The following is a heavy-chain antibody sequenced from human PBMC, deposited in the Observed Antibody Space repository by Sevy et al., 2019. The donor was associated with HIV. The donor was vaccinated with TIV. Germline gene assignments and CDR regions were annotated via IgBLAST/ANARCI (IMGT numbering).Heavy chain of an antibody. J-gene: IGHJ4*02. CDR1: GLTFSTYG. CDR2: ISYDGSHK. CDR3: AKNAGYSIHWCPGY. Sequence: GGSLRLSCAASGLTFSTYGMHWVRQAPGKGLEWVAVISYDGSHKYYADSVKGRFTISRDNSKNTLYLQMNSLRLEDTAVYYCAKNAGYSIHWCPGYWGQGTLVTVSS. D-gene: IGHD6-13*01. V-gene: IGHV3-30*18.